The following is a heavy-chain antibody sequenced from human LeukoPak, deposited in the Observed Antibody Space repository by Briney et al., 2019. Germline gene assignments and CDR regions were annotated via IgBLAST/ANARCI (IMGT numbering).Heavy chain of an antibody. Sequence: PGGSLRLSCAASGFTFSSYAMSWVRQAPGKGLEWVSAISGSGGSTYYADSVKGRFTISRDNSKNALYLQMNSLRAEDTAVYYCAKGTELDSYFDYWGQGTLVTVSS. V-gene: IGHV3-23*01. CDR1: GFTFSSYA. CDR2: ISGSGGST. CDR3: AKGTELDSYFDY. J-gene: IGHJ4*02. D-gene: IGHD3-3*02.